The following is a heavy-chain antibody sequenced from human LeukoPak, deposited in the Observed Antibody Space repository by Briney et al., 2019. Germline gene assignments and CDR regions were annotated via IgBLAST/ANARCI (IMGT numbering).Heavy chain of an antibody. CDR1: GGSISNYY. J-gene: IGHJ4*02. V-gene: IGHV4-59*01. CDR2: IYYSGST. D-gene: IGHD6-19*01. CDR3: ARERIAVAGGYYFDY. Sequence: PSETLSLTCTVSGGSISNYYWSWIRQPPERGLGWIGYIYYSGSTNYNPSLKSRVTISVDTSKNQFSLKLSSVTAADTAVYYCARERIAVAGGYYFDYWGQGTLVTVSS.